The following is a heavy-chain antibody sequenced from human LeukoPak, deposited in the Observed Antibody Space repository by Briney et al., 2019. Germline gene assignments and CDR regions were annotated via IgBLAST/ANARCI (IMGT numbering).Heavy chain of an antibody. D-gene: IGHD6-6*01. CDR2: ISSSSSYI. V-gene: IGHV3-21*01. J-gene: IGHJ3*02. CDR3: ARDHSSSYDAFDI. Sequence: GGSLRLSCAASGFTFSSYSMNWGRQSPGEGVEGVSAISSSSSYISYADSVTGRFTISRDNAKNSLYLQMNSLRAEDTAVYYCARDHSSSYDAFDIWGQGTMVTVSS. CDR1: GFTFSSYS.